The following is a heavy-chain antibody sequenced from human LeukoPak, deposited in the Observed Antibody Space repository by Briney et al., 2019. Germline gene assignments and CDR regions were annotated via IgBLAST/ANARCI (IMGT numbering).Heavy chain of an antibody. CDR1: GFSFNDCT. D-gene: IGHD2/OR15-2a*01. CDR2: ISNGGTT. CDR3: AKRVINNPFDN. Sequence: PGGSLRLSCAASGFSFNDCTMNWVRQAPGKGLEWVAVISNGGTTYYIDSVKGRFTISRDNSKNSLYLQMNGLRAEDTAVYFCAKRVINNPFDNWGQGTLVTVSS. J-gene: IGHJ4*02. V-gene: IGHV3-23*01.